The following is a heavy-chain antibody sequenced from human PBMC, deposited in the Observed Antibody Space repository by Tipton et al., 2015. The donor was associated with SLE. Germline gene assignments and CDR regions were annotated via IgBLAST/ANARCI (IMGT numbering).Heavy chain of an antibody. Sequence: LRLSCAVYGGSFSGYHWTWFRQPPGQGLEWIGEIADTGSPNYSPSLKSRVTISLDTSKSQFSLILNSLTAADTAVYYCARGPFQRWPPGAYWGQGTLVTVSS. D-gene: IGHD6-19*01. V-gene: IGHV4-34*01. CDR1: GGSFSGYH. CDR2: IADTGSP. CDR3: ARGPFQRWPPGAY. J-gene: IGHJ4*02.